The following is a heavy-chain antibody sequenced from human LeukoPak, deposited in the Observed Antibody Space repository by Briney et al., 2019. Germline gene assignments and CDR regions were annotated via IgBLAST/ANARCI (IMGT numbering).Heavy chain of an antibody. Sequence: SVTVSCKASGGTFSSYAISWVRQAPGQGLEWMGGIIPIFGTANYAQKFQGRVTITADESTSTAYMELSSLRSEDTAVYYCAKQLGYCSDGSCYFPYWGQGTLVTVSS. V-gene: IGHV1-69*13. CDR1: GGTFSSYA. CDR3: AKQLGYCSDGSCYFPY. D-gene: IGHD2-15*01. CDR2: IIPIFGTA. J-gene: IGHJ4*02.